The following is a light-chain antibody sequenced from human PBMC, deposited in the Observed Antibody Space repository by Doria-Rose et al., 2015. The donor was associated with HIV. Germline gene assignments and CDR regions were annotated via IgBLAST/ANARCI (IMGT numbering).Light chain of an antibody. CDR3: QSYDSSLGV. CDR1: SSNIGAGYD. Sequence: QSVVTQPPSVSGAPGQRVTISCTGSSSNIGAGYDVHWYQQLSGTVPKLLTYGNNNRPSGVPDRFSGSKSGTSASLAITGLQAEDEADYYCQSYDSSLGVFGTGTKVTVL. J-gene: IGLJ1*01. CDR2: GNN. V-gene: IGLV1-40*02.